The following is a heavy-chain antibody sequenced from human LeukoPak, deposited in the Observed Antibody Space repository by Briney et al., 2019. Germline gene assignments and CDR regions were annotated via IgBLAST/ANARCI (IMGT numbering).Heavy chain of an antibody. CDR2: IDPSDSYT. J-gene: IGHJ4*02. V-gene: IGHV5-10-1*01. D-gene: IGHD3-9*01. CDR3: ARQGLGDYDILTGYYGIDY. CDR1: GYSFTSYW. Sequence: GESLRISCKGSGYSFTSYWISWVRQMPGKGLEWMGRIDPSDSYTNYSPSLQGHVTISADKSISTAYLQWSSLKASDTAMYYCARQGLGDYDILTGYYGIDYWGQGTLVTVSS.